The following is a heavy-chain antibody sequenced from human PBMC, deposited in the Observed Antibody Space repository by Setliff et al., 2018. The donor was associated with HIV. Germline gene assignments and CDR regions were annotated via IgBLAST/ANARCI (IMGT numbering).Heavy chain of an antibody. CDR1: GYTFTSYD. J-gene: IGHJ3*02. CDR2: MNPNSGNT. D-gene: IGHD6-19*01. V-gene: IGHV1-8*03. Sequence: ASVKVSCKASGYTFTSYDINWVRQATGQGLEWMAWMNPNSGNTGYTQKFQGRVTITRDTSASTAYMELSSLRSEDTAVYYCARDFERYSSPAWSFDIWGQGTMVTVSS. CDR3: ARDFERYSSPAWSFDI.